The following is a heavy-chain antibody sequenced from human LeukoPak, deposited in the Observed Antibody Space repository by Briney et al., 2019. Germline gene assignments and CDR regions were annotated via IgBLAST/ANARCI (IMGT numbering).Heavy chain of an antibody. CDR1: GGSISSSSYY. CDR3: ARGRTGTTSLLAFDI. CDR2: IYYSGST. J-gene: IGHJ3*02. V-gene: IGHV4-39*07. Sequence: PSETLPLTCTVSGGSISSSSYYWGWIRQPPGKGLEWIGSIYYSGSTNYNPSLKSRVTISVDTSKNQFSLKLSSVTAADTAVYYCARGRTGTTSLLAFDIWGQGTMVTVSS. D-gene: IGHD1-7*01.